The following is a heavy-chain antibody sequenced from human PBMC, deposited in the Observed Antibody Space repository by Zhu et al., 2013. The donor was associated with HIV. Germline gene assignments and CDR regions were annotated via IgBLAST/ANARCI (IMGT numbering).Heavy chain of an antibody. CDR2: ISTVGTTI. CDR3: ARDQVYGPIDY. Sequence: EVQLVESGGGLVQPGGSLRLSCAASGFTFGSYEMNWVRQAPGKGLEWVSFISTVGTTIYYADSVKGRFTISRDNARNSLYLQMNSLRAEDTAVYFCARDQVYGPIDYWGQGNPGHRL. V-gene: IGHV3-48*03. CDR1: GFTFGSYE. J-gene: IGHJ4*02. D-gene: IGHD6-6*01.